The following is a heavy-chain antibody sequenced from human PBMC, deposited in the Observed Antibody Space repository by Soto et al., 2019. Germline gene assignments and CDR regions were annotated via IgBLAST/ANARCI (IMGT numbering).Heavy chain of an antibody. CDR2: IYYSGST. CDR1: GGSISSGGYY. J-gene: IGHJ6*02. Sequence: SETLSLTCTVSGGSISSGGYYWSWIRQHPGKGLEWIGYIYYSGSTYYNPSLKSRVTISVDTSKNQISLKLSSVTAADTAVYYCARELYDYVWGSYRPKGYGMDVWGQGTTVT. CDR3: ARELYDYVWGSYRPKGYGMDV. D-gene: IGHD3-16*02. V-gene: IGHV4-31*03.